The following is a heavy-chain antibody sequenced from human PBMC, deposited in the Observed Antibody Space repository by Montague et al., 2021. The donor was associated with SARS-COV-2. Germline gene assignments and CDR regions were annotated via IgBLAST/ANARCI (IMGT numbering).Heavy chain of an antibody. CDR1: GGSFGDDH. D-gene: IGHD3-22*01. CDR3: ARGHLSVSMIVVVFTSASYYFDY. V-gene: IGHV4-34*01. J-gene: IGHJ4*02. CDR2: IKQSGST. Sequence: SETLSLTCAVYGGSFGDDHLSWIRQPPGKGLEWIGDIKQSGSTNYNPSLKSRVTISVDTSKNQFSLKLTSVTAADTAVYFCARGHLSVSMIVVVFTSASYYFDYWGRGAQVTVSS.